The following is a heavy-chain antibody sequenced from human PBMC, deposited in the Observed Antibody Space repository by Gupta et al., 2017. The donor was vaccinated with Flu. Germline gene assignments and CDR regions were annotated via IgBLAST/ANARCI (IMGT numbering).Heavy chain of an antibody. V-gene: IGHV3-21*01. CDR1: NFIRDS. J-gene: IGHJ5*02. CDR2: ISSSSSYI. CDR3: ARDRGSGGSLNWFDP. D-gene: IGHD2-15*01. Sequence: NFIRDSMYWVRQAPGKGLEWVSSISSSSSYIYYADSVKGRFTISRDNAKNSLYLQMNSLRAEDTAVYYCARDRGSGGSLNWFDPWGQGTLVTVSS.